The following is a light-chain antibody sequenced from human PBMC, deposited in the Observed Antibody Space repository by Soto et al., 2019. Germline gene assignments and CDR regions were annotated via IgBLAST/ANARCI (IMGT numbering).Light chain of an antibody. Sequence: QSALTQPASVSGSPGQSITISCTGTSSDVGAYKYVSWYQQHPGKAPRLMIFDVSYRPSGISDRFSGSKSGNTASLTISGVQAEDEAYYYCSSYASNRDVLFGGGTKLTVL. CDR1: SSDVGAYKY. CDR2: DVS. V-gene: IGLV2-14*01. CDR3: SSYASNRDVL. J-gene: IGLJ2*01.